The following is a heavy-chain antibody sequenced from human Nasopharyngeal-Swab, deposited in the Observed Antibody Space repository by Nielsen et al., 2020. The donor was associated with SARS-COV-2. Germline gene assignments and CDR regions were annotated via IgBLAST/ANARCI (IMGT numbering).Heavy chain of an antibody. D-gene: IGHD2-15*01. CDR2: ISSSGGRT. V-gene: IGHV3-23*01. J-gene: IGHJ4*02. Sequence: GESLKISCAASGFTFSSYAMRWVRQAPGKGLERVSAISSSGGRTYYADSVKGRFTISRDNSKNTLYLQMSSLRAEDTAVYYCAKTKGCSGGSCYGLDYWGQGTLVTVSS. CDR1: GFTFSSYA. CDR3: AKTKGCSGGSCYGLDY.